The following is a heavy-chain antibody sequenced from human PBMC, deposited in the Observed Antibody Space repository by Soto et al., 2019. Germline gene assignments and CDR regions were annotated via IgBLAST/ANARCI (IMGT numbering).Heavy chain of an antibody. CDR2: IYHSGST. J-gene: IGHJ4*02. CDR3: ARAGPNDILTGYSEGQFDY. Sequence: PSETLSLTCAVSGGSISSGGYSWSWIRQPPGKGLEWIGYIYHSGSTYYNPSLKSRVTISVDRSKNQFSLKLSSVTAADTAVYYCARAGPNDILTGYSEGQFDYWGQGTLVTVSS. CDR1: GGSISSGGYS. V-gene: IGHV4-30-2*01. D-gene: IGHD3-9*01.